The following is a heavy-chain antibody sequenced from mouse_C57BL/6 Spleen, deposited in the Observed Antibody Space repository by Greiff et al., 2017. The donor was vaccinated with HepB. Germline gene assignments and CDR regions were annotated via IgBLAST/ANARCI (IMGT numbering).Heavy chain of an antibody. Sequence: QVQLKESGAELVKPGASVKISCKASGYAFSSYWMNWVKQRPGKGLEWIGQIYPGDGDTNYNGKFKGKATLTADKSSSTAYMQLSSLTSEDSAVYFCARYGLGGYYDFDYWGQGTTLTVSS. CDR2: IYPGDGDT. J-gene: IGHJ2*01. CDR3: ARYGLGGYYDFDY. D-gene: IGHD2-3*01. CDR1: GYAFSSYW. V-gene: IGHV1-80*01.